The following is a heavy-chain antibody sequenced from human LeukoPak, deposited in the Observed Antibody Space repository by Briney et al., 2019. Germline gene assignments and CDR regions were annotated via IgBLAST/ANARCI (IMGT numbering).Heavy chain of an antibody. Sequence: GGSLRLSCVASGFIFRDYAMSWVRQTPAGGLEWVSSLRGDGETFYTDSVKGRFTLSRDHSRNTVYLQLSNPRVEDTAVYYCAKASWVSSADAVLWGQGTLVTVS. J-gene: IGHJ4*02. CDR3: AKASWVSSADAVL. CDR1: GFIFRDYA. D-gene: IGHD3-16*01. V-gene: IGHV3-23*01. CDR2: LRGDGET.